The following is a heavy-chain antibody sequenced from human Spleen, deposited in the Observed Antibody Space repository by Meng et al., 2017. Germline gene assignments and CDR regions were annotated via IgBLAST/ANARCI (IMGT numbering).Heavy chain of an antibody. CDR2: IYSGGST. Sequence: GGSLRLSCAASGFTVSSNYMSWVRQAPGKGLEWVSVIYSGGSTYYADSMKGRFTISRDNAQNSLFLQMNSLRDEDTAVYYCAREDNGGFDYWGQGTLVTVSS. CDR3: AREDNGGFDY. V-gene: IGHV3-53*01. D-gene: IGHD4-23*01. J-gene: IGHJ4*02. CDR1: GFTVSSNY.